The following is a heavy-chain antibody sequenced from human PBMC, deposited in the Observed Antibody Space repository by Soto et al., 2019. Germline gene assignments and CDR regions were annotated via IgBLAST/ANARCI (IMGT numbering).Heavy chain of an antibody. V-gene: IGHV3-23*01. D-gene: IGHD6-19*01. Sequence: EGQLLESGGGLLQPGGSLRLSCAASGFIFSNYDMSWVRQAPGKGLEWVSAISVSGDTTYYADSVKGRFTISRDNSKNTLYLQMNTLRAEDTAVYYCAKNRNTGVAGTSCLFGPWGQGTLVTVSS. CDR2: ISVSGDTT. J-gene: IGHJ5*02. CDR3: AKNRNTGVAGTSCLFGP. CDR1: GFIFSNYD.